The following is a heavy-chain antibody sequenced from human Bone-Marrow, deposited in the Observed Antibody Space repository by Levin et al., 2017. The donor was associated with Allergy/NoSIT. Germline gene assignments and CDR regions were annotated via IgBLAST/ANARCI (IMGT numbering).Heavy chain of an antibody. V-gene: IGHV4-59*01. J-gene: IGHJ5*02. Sequence: PSETLSLTCTVSGGSISSYYWSWIRQPPGKGLEWIGYIYYSGSTNYNPSLKSRVTISVDTSKNQFSLKLSSVTAADTAVYYCARQYSSSWLFDPWGQGTLVTVSS. CDR2: IYYSGST. D-gene: IGHD6-13*01. CDR1: GGSISSYY. CDR3: ARQYSSSWLFDP.